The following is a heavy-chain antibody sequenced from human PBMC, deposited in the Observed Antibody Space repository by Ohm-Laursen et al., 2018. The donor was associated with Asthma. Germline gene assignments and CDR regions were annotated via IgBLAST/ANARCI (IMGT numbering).Heavy chain of an antibody. J-gene: IGHJ4*02. CDR1: GGSVSSGSYY. CDR2: IYYSGST. Sequence: SQTLSLTCTVSGGSVSSGSYYWSWIRQPPGKGLEWIGYIYYSGSTNYNPSLKSRVTISVDTSKNQFSLKLSSVTAADTAVYYCARARYDFWSGSTLGFYYFDYWGQGTLVTVSS. D-gene: IGHD3-3*01. V-gene: IGHV4-61*01. CDR3: ARARYDFWSGSTLGFYYFDY.